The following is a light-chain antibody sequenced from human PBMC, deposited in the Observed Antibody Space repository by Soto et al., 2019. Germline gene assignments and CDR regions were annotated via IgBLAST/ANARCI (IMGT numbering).Light chain of an antibody. Sequence: EVVMTQSPATLSASPGERATLSCWASETVATNLAWYQQKPGQAPRLLISGASTRAAGISDRFRGSGSGTEFTLTISSLRSEDSGIYYCQQYFEWPPMTFGQGTKVKI. V-gene: IGKV3-15*01. J-gene: IGKJ1*01. CDR3: QQYFEWPPMT. CDR2: GAS. CDR1: ETVATN.